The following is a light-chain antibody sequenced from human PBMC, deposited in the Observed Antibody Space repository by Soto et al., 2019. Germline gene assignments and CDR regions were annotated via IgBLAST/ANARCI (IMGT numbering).Light chain of an antibody. V-gene: IGKV3-20*01. J-gene: IGKJ3*01. Sequence: EIVLPQSPGTLSLSPGQRSTLSCRASESISRDYLAWYQQRLGQAPRLLIYGASSGATGIPDRFSGSGSGTDFTLTISRLEPEDFSVYYCHQYGTAPLTFGPGTKVDI. CDR2: GAS. CDR3: HQYGTAPLT. CDR1: ESISRDY.